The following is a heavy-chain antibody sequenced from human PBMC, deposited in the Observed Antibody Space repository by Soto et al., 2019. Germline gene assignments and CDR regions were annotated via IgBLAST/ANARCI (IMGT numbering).Heavy chain of an antibody. CDR2: ISTYSGDT. Sequence: QVHLVQSGVEVKTPGASVKVSCQASGYTFFTYDISWVRQAPGQGLEWMGWISTYSGDTKYAQKFQGRVTMTTDTSTTTDYLELRSLRSDYTAVYYCARHHGPTTSENWFDPWGQGTLVTVSS. V-gene: IGHV1-18*01. D-gene: IGHD5-12*01. CDR1: GYTFFTYD. CDR3: ARHHGPTTSENWFDP. J-gene: IGHJ5*02.